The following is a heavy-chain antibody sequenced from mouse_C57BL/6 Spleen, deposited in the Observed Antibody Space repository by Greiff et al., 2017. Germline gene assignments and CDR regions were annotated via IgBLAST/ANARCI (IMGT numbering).Heavy chain of an antibody. D-gene: IGHD2-14*01. J-gene: IGHJ3*01. Sequence: QVQLQQPGAELVMPGASVKLSCKASGYTFTSYWMHWVQQRPGQGLEWIGEIDPSDSYTNYNQKFKGKSTLTVDKSSSTAYMQLSSLTSEDSAVYYCARSTVYRKFAYWGQGTLVTVSA. CDR2: IDPSDSYT. V-gene: IGHV1-69*01. CDR3: ARSTVYRKFAY. CDR1: GYTFTSYW.